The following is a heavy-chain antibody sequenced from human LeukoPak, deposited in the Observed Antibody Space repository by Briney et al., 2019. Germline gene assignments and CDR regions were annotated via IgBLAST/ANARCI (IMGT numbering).Heavy chain of an antibody. V-gene: IGHV3-21*01. D-gene: IGHD2-15*01. J-gene: IGHJ6*03. CDR2: ISSSTYI. CDR1: GFTFSSYS. CDR3: ARDHRYCSGGSCYWESYYYYYMDV. Sequence: GGSLRLPCAASGFTFSSYSMNWVRQAPGKGLEWVSSISSSTYIYYADSVKGRFTISRDNAKNSLYLQMNSLRADDTAVYYCARDHRYCSGGSCYWESYYYYYMDVWGKGTTVTVSS.